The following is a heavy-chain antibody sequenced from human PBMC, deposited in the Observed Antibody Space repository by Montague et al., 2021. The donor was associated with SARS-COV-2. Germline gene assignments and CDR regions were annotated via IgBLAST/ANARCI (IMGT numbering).Heavy chain of an antibody. D-gene: IGHD5-18*01. J-gene: IGHJ4*02. CDR1: GGPISGSSDY. V-gene: IGHV4-39*01. CDR3: ARREYSYGWGD. Sequence: SETLSLTCTVTGGPISGSSDYWGWIRQSPGKGLEWIASVDYSGSTYYSPSLKSRLTISVDTSKNQFSLKLNPVTAADTALYYCARREYSYGWGDWGQGTLVTVSS. CDR2: VDYSGST.